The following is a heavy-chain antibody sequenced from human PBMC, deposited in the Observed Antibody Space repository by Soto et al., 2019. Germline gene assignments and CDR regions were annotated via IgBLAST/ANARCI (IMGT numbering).Heavy chain of an antibody. Sequence: GASVKVSCKASGYTFTSYGISWVRQAPGQGLEWMGWISAYNGNTNYAQKLQGRVTMTTDTSTSTAYMELRSLRSDDTAVYYCARGYGSPTQLNDAFDIWGQGTMVTVSS. V-gene: IGHV1-18*01. J-gene: IGHJ3*02. CDR3: ARGYGSPTQLNDAFDI. CDR1: GYTFTSYG. CDR2: ISAYNGNT. D-gene: IGHD1-1*01.